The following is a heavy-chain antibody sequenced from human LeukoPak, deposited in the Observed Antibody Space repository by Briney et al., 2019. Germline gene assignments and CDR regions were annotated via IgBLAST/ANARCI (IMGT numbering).Heavy chain of an antibody. CDR1: GYTFTGYY. CDR3: ARLYYYDSSGPGYYYYMDV. Sequence: ASVKVSCKASGYTFTGYYMHWVRQAPGQGLEWMGWMNPNSGNTGYAQKFQGRVTITRNTSISTAYMELSSLRSEDTAVYYCARLYYYDSSGPGYYYYMDVWGKGTTVTVSS. CDR2: MNPNSGNT. V-gene: IGHV1-8*03. J-gene: IGHJ6*03. D-gene: IGHD3-22*01.